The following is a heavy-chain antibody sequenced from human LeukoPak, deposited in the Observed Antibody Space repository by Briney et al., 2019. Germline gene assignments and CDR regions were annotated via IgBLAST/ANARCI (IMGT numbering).Heavy chain of an antibody. V-gene: IGHV3-23*01. CDR2: ISGSGGTT. Sequence: GGSLRLSCAASGFTFSGSTMSWVRQAPGKGLEWVSGISGSGGTTRHADSVKGRFTISRDNSKDTLYLQMNSLRAEDTAVYYCAKDRGIVVVPTLFDYWGQGTLVTVSS. D-gene: IGHD2-2*01. CDR3: AKDRGIVVVPTLFDY. J-gene: IGHJ4*02. CDR1: GFTFSGST.